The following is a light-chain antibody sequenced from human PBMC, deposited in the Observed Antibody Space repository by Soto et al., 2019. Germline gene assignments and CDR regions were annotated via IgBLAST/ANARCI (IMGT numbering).Light chain of an antibody. Sequence: EIMMTQSPATLSVSQGEGATLSCRASQSVSYNLAWYQHKPGQAPRLLIYGASTRVTGIPARFSGSGSGTEFTLTISSLQSEDFAVYYCQQYNDWPSFTLGPVTRVDI. CDR3: QQYNDWPSFT. V-gene: IGKV3-15*01. J-gene: IGKJ3*01. CDR1: QSVSYN. CDR2: GAS.